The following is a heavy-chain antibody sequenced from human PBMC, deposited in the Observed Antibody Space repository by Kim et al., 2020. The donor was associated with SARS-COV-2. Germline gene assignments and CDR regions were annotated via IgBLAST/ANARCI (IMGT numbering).Heavy chain of an antibody. CDR3: ARVGSVIPRWDWFDP. CDR2: IYTSGST. D-gene: IGHD3-10*01. Sequence: SETLSLTCTVSGGSISSGSYYWSWIRQPAGKGLEWIGRIYTSGSTNYNPSLKSRVTISVDTSKNQFSLKLSSVTAADTAVYYCARVGSVIPRWDWFDPWGQGTLVTVSS. V-gene: IGHV4-61*02. CDR1: GGSISSGSYY. J-gene: IGHJ5*02.